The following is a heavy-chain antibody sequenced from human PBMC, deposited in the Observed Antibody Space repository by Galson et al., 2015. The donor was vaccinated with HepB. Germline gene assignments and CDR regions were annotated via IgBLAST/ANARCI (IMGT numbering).Heavy chain of an antibody. V-gene: IGHV1-69*10. CDR3: AREGDGAYFDY. J-gene: IGHJ4*02. D-gene: IGHD2-21*01. CDR1: GDTFHRYT. Sequence: SVKASCKASGDTFHRYTVNWVRQAPGQGLEWMGGIVPIIGVPHYAQKFQGRVTITADKSTNTNYMELSSLRSDDTAIYYCAREGDGAYFDYWGQGTLVTVSS. CDR2: IVPIIGVP.